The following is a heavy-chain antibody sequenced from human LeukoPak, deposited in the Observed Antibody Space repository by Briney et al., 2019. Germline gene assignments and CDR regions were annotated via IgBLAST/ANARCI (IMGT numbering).Heavy chain of an antibody. D-gene: IGHD3-22*01. CDR1: GGSISSSNW. CDR2: IYHSGST. J-gene: IGHJ3*02. CDR3: ARLVTMIVVVSEDAFDI. V-gene: IGHV4-4*02. Sequence: SETLSLTCAVSGGSISSSNWWSWVRQPPGKGLEWIGEIYHSGSTNYNPSLKSRVTISVDKSKNQFSLKLSSVTAADTAAYYCARLVTMIVVVSEDAFDIWGQGTMVTVSS.